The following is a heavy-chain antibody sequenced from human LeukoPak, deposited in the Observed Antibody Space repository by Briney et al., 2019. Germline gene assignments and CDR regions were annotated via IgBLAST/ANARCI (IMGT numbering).Heavy chain of an antibody. Sequence: SQTLSLTCTVSGDSISSGSYYCTWIRQPAGKGLEWIGHIYSSGSTNYNPSLKSRVTISVDTSKNQFSLKLSSVTAADTAVYYCARAHNYENDLISEDWGQGTLVTVSS. CDR3: ARAHNYENDLISED. J-gene: IGHJ4*02. V-gene: IGHV4-61*09. CDR2: IYSSGST. CDR1: GDSISSGSYY. D-gene: IGHD3-16*01.